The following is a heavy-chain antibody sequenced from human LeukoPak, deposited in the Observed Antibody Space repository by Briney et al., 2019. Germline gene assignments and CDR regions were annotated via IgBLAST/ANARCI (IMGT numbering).Heavy chain of an antibody. D-gene: IGHD3-22*01. Sequence: SETLSLTCAVYGGSFSGYYWSWIRQPPGKGLEWIGEINRSGSTNYNPSLKSRVIISVDTSKNQFSLKLSSVTAADTAVYYCARARAGSYYDSSGSRLGYFQHWGQGTLVTVSS. V-gene: IGHV4-34*01. CDR3: ARARAGSYYDSSGSRLGYFQH. J-gene: IGHJ1*01. CDR1: GGSFSGYY. CDR2: INRSGST.